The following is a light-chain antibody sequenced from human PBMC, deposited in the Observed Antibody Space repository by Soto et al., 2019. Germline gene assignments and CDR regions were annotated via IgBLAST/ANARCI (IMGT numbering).Light chain of an antibody. CDR2: DAY. J-gene: IGKJ5*01. V-gene: IGKV3-11*01. CDR1: QSCSGL. Sequence: EIVFTQSPGPLSLSPGERATRPCRASQSCSGLLAWYQQKPGQAPRLLIYDAYNRATGIPPRFSGSGSGTDFTLTISSLEPEDAAVYYCQQRHMWPITFGQGTRLEIK. CDR3: QQRHMWPIT.